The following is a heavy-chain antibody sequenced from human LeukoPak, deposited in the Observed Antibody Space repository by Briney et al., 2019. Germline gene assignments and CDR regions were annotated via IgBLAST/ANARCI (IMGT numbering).Heavy chain of an antibody. V-gene: IGHV1-69*05. CDR3: ARNPYCSGGSCYSRGMLTDYYYMDV. CDR1: GGTFSSYA. Sequence: SVKVSCKASGGTFSSYALSWVRQAPGQGLEWMGGIIPIFGTANYAQKFQGRVTITTDESTSTAYMELSSLRSEDTAVYYCARNPYCSGGSCYSRGMLTDYYYMDVWGKGTTVTVSS. D-gene: IGHD2-15*01. CDR2: IIPIFGTA. J-gene: IGHJ6*03.